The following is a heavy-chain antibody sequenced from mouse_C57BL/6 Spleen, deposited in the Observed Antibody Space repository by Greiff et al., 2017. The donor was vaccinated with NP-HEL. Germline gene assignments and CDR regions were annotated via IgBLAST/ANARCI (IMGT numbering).Heavy chain of an antibody. Sequence: QVQLQQPGAELVKPGASVKMSCKASGYTFTSYWITWVKQRPGQGLAWIGDIYPGSGSTNYNEKFKSKATLTVDTSSSTAYMQLSSLTSEDSAVYYCARSYYYGSPYLYFDVWGTGTTVTVSS. CDR1: GYTFTSYW. D-gene: IGHD1-1*01. CDR2: IYPGSGST. CDR3: ARSYYYGSPYLYFDV. V-gene: IGHV1-55*01. J-gene: IGHJ1*03.